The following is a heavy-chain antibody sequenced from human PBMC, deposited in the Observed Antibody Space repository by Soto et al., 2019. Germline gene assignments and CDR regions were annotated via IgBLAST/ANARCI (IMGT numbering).Heavy chain of an antibody. CDR1: GSTFGDSC. Sequence: HHXESLTLACAASGSTFGDSCTHWVRQAPGKGLEWVSRMNSDVRTTNYADSVKGRFTGSRDNAKNTLYLQMNSLRVEDKAVYYCATAEVDYWGQGTLVTVSS. CDR2: MNSDVRTT. V-gene: IGHV3-74*01. CDR3: ATAEVDY. J-gene: IGHJ4*02.